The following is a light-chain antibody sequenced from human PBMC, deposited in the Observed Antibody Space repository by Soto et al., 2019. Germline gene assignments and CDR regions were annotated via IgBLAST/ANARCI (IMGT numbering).Light chain of an antibody. CDR3: QQRSNWPLT. V-gene: IGKV3-11*01. CDR2: DAS. CDR1: QSVSSY. J-gene: IGKJ4*01. Sequence: EIVLTQSPATLSLSPGERATLSCRASQSVSSYLAWYQQKPGQAPRPLIYDASNRATGIPARFSGSGSGTDFTLTISSLEPEGVEVDYWQQRSNWPLTFGGGTKVEIK.